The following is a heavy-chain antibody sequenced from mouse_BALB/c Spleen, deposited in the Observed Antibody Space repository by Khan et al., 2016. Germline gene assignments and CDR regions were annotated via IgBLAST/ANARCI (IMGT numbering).Heavy chain of an antibody. Sequence: EVQLQESGPGLVKPSQSLSLTCTVTGYSITSDYAWNWIRQFPGNKLEWMGYISYSGSTSYNPSLKSRISITRDTSKNQFFLQLNSVTTEDTATXYGARGGLAQAWLAYWGQGTLVTVSS. CDR1: GYSITSDYA. CDR2: ISYSGST. CDR3: ARGGLAQAWLAY. J-gene: IGHJ3*01. V-gene: IGHV3-2*02. D-gene: IGHD3-3*01.